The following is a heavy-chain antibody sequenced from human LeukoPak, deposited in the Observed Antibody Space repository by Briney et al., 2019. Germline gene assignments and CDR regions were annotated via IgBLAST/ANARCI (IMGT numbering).Heavy chain of an antibody. Sequence: SVKVSCKASGGTFSSYAMSWVRQAPGQGLEWMGGIIPVFGTANYAQKFQGRVTITGDTSTNTAYMERTSRRAEDPAVYYGSRGPSRGSSSGSLDYWGQGTLVTVSS. CDR3: SRGPSRGSSSGSLDY. J-gene: IGHJ4*02. CDR1: GGTFSSYA. CDR2: IIPVFGTA. V-gene: IGHV1-69*06. D-gene: IGHD5-18*01.